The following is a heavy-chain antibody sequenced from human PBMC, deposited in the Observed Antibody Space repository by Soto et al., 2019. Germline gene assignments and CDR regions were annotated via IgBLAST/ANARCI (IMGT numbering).Heavy chain of an antibody. V-gene: IGHV5-51*01. CDR3: ARQGSHFDRNSFGY. J-gene: IGHJ4*02. CDR2: IYPGDSET. Sequence: PGESLKISCNGSGYSFTDYWIGWVRQVPGKGLEWMGVIYPGDSETRFSPSFQGQVTISADKSIYTAYLQWSRLKASDSAMYYYARQGSHFDRNSFGYWGQGTPVTVYS. D-gene: IGHD3-22*01. CDR1: GYSFTDYW.